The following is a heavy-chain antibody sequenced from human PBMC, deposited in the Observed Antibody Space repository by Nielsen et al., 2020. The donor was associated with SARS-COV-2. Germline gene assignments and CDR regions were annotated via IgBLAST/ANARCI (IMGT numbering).Heavy chain of an antibody. CDR2: IYYSGST. J-gene: IGHJ4*02. D-gene: IGHD6-6*01. Sequence: SETLSLTCTVSGGSISGYSWSWIRQPPGKGLEWIGYIYYSGSTYYNPSLKSRVTISVDTSKNQFSLKLSSVTAADTAVYYCARVLATSIAARRYFDYWGQGTLVTVSS. CDR1: GGSISGYS. V-gene: IGHV4-59*12. CDR3: ARVLATSIAARRYFDY.